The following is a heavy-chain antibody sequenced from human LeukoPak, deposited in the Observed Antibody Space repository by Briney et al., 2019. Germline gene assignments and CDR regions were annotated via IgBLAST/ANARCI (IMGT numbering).Heavy chain of an antibody. CDR1: GGSISSYY. Sequence: PSETLSLTCTVSGGSISSYYWSWIRQPAGKGLEWIGRIYTSGSTNYNPSLKSRVTMSVDTSKNQFSLKLSSVTAADTAEYYCAREASDKGSYYTNWFDPWGQGTLVTVSS. CDR2: IYTSGST. V-gene: IGHV4-4*07. J-gene: IGHJ5*02. CDR3: AREASDKGSYYTNWFDP. D-gene: IGHD3-10*01.